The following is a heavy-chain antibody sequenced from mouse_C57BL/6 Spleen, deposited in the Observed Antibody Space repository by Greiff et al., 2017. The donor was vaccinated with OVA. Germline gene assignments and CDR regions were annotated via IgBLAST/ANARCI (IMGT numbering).Heavy chain of an antibody. Sequence: VQLQQSGPGLVKPSQSLSLTCSVTGYSITSGYYWNWIRQFPGNKLEWMGYISYDGSNNYNPSLKNRISITRDTSKNQFFLKLNSVTTEDTATYYCARDRYSGQFAYWGQGTLVTVSA. CDR3: ARDRYSGQFAY. CDR2: ISYDGSN. CDR1: GYSITSGYY. V-gene: IGHV3-6*01. J-gene: IGHJ3*01. D-gene: IGHD2-1*01.